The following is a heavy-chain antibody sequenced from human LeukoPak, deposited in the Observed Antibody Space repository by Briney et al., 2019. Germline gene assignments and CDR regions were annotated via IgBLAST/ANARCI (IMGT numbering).Heavy chain of an antibody. D-gene: IGHD3-22*01. J-gene: IGHJ6*03. CDR2: IYVTGTT. CDR3: ARLRFYDSSGYSPGYYMDV. V-gene: IGHV4-4*07. Sequence: PSETLSLTCTVSGGSMFSYHWSWVRQSAGEGLEWVGHIYVTGTTNYSPSLKSRVTMSVDKTKNQFSLKLKSVTAADTAVYYCARLRFYDSSGYSPGYYMDVWGKGTTVIVSS. CDR1: GGSMFSYH.